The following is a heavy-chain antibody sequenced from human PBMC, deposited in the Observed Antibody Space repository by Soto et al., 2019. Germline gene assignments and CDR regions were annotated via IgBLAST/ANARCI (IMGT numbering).Heavy chain of an antibody. CDR2: IFHSGNA. CDR3: ARAHAPTLPFDY. Sequence: SGTLSLTCTVSGGSMRNVYWSWIRQPPGKRLEWIGFIFHSGNAKYNPSLKSRVTISIDTSKSQFSLSLDSVTAADTAVYFCARAHAPTLPFDYWGLGTLVTVSS. V-gene: IGHV4-59*01. J-gene: IGHJ4*01. D-gene: IGHD2-15*01. CDR1: GGSMRNVY.